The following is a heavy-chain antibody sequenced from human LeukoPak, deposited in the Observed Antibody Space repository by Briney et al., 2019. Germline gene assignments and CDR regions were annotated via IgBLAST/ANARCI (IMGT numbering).Heavy chain of an antibody. CDR1: GDSINNCY. J-gene: IGHJ5*02. CDR2: IYCTGST. V-gene: IGHV4-4*07. D-gene: IGHD2/OR15-2a*01. Sequence: SETLSLTCTVSGDSINNCYWGWIRQPAGKGLEWIGRIYCTGSTNYNPSLKSRVTMSVDTSKNQFSLKLSSVTAADTAVHYCAKVRYGTFNWFDPWGQGTLVTVSS. CDR3: AKVRYGTFNWFDP.